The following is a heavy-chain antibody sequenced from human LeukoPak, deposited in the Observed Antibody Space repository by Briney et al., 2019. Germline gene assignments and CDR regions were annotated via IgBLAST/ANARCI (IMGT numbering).Heavy chain of an antibody. CDR1: GYTFSSYE. Sequence: GASVKVSCKASGYTFSSYEINWVRQATGQGLEWMGWMNPDSGDTAYAQKFQGRVTMTTDTSTSTAYMELRSLRSDDTAVYYCARDRKYCSSTSCYKGWFDPWGQGTLVTVSS. CDR3: ARDRKYCSSTSCYKGWFDP. CDR2: MNPDSGDT. J-gene: IGHJ5*02. D-gene: IGHD2-2*02. V-gene: IGHV1-8*01.